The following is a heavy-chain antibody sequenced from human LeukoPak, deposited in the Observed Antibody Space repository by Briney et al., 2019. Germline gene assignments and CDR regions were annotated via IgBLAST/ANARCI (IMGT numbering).Heavy chain of an antibody. V-gene: IGHV4-61*02. CDR2: IYTSGST. CDR1: GGSISSGSYY. D-gene: IGHD6-6*01. CDR3: ARFSIAARPGAFDI. J-gene: IGHJ3*02. Sequence: SQTLSLTCTVSGGSISSGSYYWSWIRQPAGKGLEWIGRIYTSGSTNYNPSLKSRVTISADTSKNQFSLKLSSVTAADTAVYYCARFSIAARPGAFDIWGQGTMVTVSS.